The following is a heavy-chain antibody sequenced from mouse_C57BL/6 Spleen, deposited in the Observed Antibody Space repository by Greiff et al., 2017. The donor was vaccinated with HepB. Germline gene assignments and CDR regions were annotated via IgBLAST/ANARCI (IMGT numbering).Heavy chain of an antibody. V-gene: IGHV1-47*01. J-gene: IGHJ1*03. Sequence: QVQLKESGAELVKPGASVKMSCKASGYTFTTYPIEWMKQNHGKSLEWIGNFHPYNDDTKYNEKFKGKATLTVEKSSSTVYLELSRLTSDDSAVYYCARAYYDYDDWYFDVWGTGTTVTVSS. CDR3: ARAYYDYDDWYFDV. D-gene: IGHD2-4*01. CDR2: FHPYNDDT. CDR1: GYTFTTYP.